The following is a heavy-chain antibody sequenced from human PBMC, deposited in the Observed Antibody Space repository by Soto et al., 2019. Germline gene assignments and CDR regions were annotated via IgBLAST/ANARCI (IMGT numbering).Heavy chain of an antibody. V-gene: IGHV3-48*02. CDR1: GFTFNSHS. CDR2: ISSTSRTI. D-gene: IGHD5-12*01. Sequence: GGSLRLSCAASGFTFNSHSMNWVRQAPGKGLEWVSYISSTSRTIYYADSVKGRFTISRDNAKNSLYLQMNSLRDEDTVVYYCARGLRDGYNCLYYWGQGTLVTVSS. CDR3: ARGLRDGYNCLYY. J-gene: IGHJ4*02.